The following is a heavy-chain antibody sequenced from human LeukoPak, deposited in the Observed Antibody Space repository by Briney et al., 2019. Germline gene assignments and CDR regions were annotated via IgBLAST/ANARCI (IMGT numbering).Heavy chain of an antibody. Sequence: GGSLRLSCVVSGFTFSSLWMHWVRQAPGKGLEWVSYISSSSSTIYYADSVKGRFTISRDNAKNSLYLQMNSLRDEDTAVYYCARDGRDGYKPFDYWGQGTLVTVSS. CDR2: ISSSSSTI. D-gene: IGHD5-24*01. V-gene: IGHV3-48*02. CDR3: ARDGRDGYKPFDY. CDR1: GFTFSSLW. J-gene: IGHJ4*02.